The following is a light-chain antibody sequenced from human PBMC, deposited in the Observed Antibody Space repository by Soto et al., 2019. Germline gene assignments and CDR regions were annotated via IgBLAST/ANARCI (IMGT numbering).Light chain of an antibody. CDR3: YSKDRTDQILV. CDR2: EDS. Sequence: SYELTQPPSGSMSPGQTARITCSGDALRKKYVYWYQQKSGQAPVLVIYEDSKRPSGIPERFSGSTSGTMATLTSSGSQVEDEADYYCYSKDRTDQILVFGGGTKLTVI. J-gene: IGLJ3*02. CDR1: ALRKKY. V-gene: IGLV3-10*01.